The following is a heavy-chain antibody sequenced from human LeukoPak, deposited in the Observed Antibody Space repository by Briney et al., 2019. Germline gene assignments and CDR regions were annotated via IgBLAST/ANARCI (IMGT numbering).Heavy chain of an antibody. CDR1: GGSISSNTYY. CDR3: AALLKGPLAAASGAP. J-gene: IGHJ5*02. Sequence: SETLSLTCSVSGGSISSNTYYWGWIRQPPGKGLEWIASIYYSGSTFYKSSLKNRVTISVDTSKNQFSLKLRSVTAADTAVYYCAALLKGPLAAASGAPWGQGTLVTASS. CDR2: IYYSGST. V-gene: IGHV4-39*01. D-gene: IGHD6-25*01.